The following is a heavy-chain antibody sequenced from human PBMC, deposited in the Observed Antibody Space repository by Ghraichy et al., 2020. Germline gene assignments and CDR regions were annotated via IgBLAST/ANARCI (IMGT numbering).Heavy chain of an antibody. CDR1: GGSISSSSYY. V-gene: IGHV4-39*01. Sequence: SETLSLTCTVSGGSISSSSYYWGWIRQPPGKGLEWIGSIYYSGSTYYNPSLKSRVTISVDTSKNQFSLKLSSVTAADTAVYYCARLQADYGDSDGWYFDLWGRGTLVTVSS. J-gene: IGHJ2*01. D-gene: IGHD4-17*01. CDR3: ARLQADYGDSDGWYFDL. CDR2: IYYSGST.